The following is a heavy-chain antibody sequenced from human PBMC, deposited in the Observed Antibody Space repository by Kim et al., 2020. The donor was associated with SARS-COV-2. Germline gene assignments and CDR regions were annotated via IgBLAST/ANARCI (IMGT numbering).Heavy chain of an antibody. D-gene: IGHD3-3*01. Sequence: ASVKVSCKASGYTFSDYAINWVRQAPGQGLEWMGWIIPNNGKTNYAQRFQGRVTLTTDTSTSTAYMELRSLRSEDTAVYYCARGGNPNFCYYMGVWG. J-gene: IGHJ6*03. CDR3: ARGGNPNFCYYMGV. V-gene: IGHV1-18*04. CDR2: IIPNNGKT. CDR1: GYTFSDYA.